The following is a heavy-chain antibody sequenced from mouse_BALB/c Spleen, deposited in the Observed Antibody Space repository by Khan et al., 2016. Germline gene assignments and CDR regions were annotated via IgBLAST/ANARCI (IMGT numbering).Heavy chain of an antibody. CDR2: ISYSGST. V-gene: IGHV3-2*02. J-gene: IGHJ2*01. Sequence: EVQLQESGPGLVKPSQSLSLTCTVTGYSITSDYAWNWIRQFPGDKLEWMGYISYSGSTSYNPSLKSRISLPRDTSKNQFFLQLNSVTTEDTATYDCARGMITTFDYWGQGTTLTVSS. CDR3: ARGMITTFDY. D-gene: IGHD2-4*01. CDR1: GYSITSDYA.